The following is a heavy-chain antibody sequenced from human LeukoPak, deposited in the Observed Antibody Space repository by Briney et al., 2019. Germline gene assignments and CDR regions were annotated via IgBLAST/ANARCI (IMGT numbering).Heavy chain of an antibody. D-gene: IGHD3-16*02. Sequence: GGSLRLSCAASGFTFSSYAMHWVRQAPGKGLEWVAVISYDGSNKYYADSVKGRFTISRDNSKNTLYLQMNSLRAEDTAVYYCARGARGHYDYVWGSYRTLSVAFDIWGQGTMVTVSS. CDR2: ISYDGSNK. J-gene: IGHJ3*02. V-gene: IGHV3-30-3*01. CDR3: ARGARGHYDYVWGSYRTLSVAFDI. CDR1: GFTFSSYA.